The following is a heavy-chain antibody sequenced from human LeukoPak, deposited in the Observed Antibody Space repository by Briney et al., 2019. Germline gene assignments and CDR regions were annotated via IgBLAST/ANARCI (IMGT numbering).Heavy chain of an antibody. D-gene: IGHD5-12*01. CDR1: GYTFTSYY. Sequence: ASVKVSCKASGYTFTSYYMHWVRQAPGQGLEWMGIINPSGGSTSYAQKFQGGVTMTRDMSTSTVYMELSSLRSEDTAVYYCARGAMDIVATMALDPWGQGTLVTVSS. CDR2: INPSGGST. V-gene: IGHV1-46*01. J-gene: IGHJ5*02. CDR3: ARGAMDIVATMALDP.